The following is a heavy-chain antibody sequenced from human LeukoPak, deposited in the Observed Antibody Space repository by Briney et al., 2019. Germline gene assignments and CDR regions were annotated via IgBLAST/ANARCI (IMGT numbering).Heavy chain of an antibody. CDR2: IYHSGST. CDR1: GGSISSGGYS. Sequence: PSETLSLTCAVSGGSISSGGYSWSWIRQPPGKGLEWVGYIYHSGSTYYNPSLKSRVTISVDRSKNQFSLKLSSVTAADTAVYYCASGRTVTTVFGDWGQGTLVTVSS. D-gene: IGHD4-17*01. CDR3: ASGRTVTTVFGD. J-gene: IGHJ4*02. V-gene: IGHV4-30-2*01.